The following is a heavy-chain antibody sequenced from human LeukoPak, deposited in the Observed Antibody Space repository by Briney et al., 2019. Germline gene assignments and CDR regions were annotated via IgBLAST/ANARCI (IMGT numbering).Heavy chain of an antibody. CDR3: ARGQVAVAGIPPRLLDY. CDR1: GGSISSGGYY. D-gene: IGHD6-19*01. Sequence: PSETLSLTCTVSGGSISSGGYYWSWIRQHPGKGLEWIGYIYYSGSTYYNPSLESRVTISVDTSKNQFSLKLSSVTAADMAVYYCARGQVAVAGIPPRLLDYWGQGTLVTVSS. V-gene: IGHV4-31*03. J-gene: IGHJ4*02. CDR2: IYYSGST.